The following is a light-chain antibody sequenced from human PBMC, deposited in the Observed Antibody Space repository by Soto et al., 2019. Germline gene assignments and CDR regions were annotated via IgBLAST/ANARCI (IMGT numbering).Light chain of an antibody. V-gene: IGKV2-28*01. J-gene: IGKJ1*01. CDR3: MQGLQTPRT. Sequence: DIVLTQSPLSLTVNPGEPASISCTSNASLLHRNGNTLLDWNLQKPGQSPQLLFYLVSSRAPGVPDKSSGGGSGTDFTLKITRVGAEDVGIYYCMQGLQTPRTFGQGTKVEIK. CDR1: ASLLHRNGNTL. CDR2: LVS.